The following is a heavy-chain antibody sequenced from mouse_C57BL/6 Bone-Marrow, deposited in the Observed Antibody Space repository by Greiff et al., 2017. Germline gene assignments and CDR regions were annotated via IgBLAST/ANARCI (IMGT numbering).Heavy chain of an antibody. D-gene: IGHD1-1*01. CDR3: ARKGVADY. Sequence: FQLQQSGAELVRPGTSVKVSCKASGYAFTNYLIEWVKQRPGQGLEWIGVINPGSGGTNYNEKFKGKATLTADKSSSTAYMQLSSLTSEDSAVYFCARKGVADYWGQGTTLTVSS. J-gene: IGHJ2*01. CDR2: INPGSGGT. CDR1: GYAFTNYL. V-gene: IGHV1-54*01.